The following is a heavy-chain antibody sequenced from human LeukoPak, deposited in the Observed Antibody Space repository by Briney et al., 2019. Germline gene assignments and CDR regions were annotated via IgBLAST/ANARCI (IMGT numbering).Heavy chain of an antibody. CDR2: IYDTGST. Sequence: KPSETLSLTCTVSGASVSRESWTWIRQPAGKGLEWTGYIYDTGSTTYNPSLQSRLTMSVDTSKNQFSLKLTSVTAADTAVYYCARNGFRTYCGTGCYSDYMDVWGKGATVTVSS. V-gene: IGHV4-4*07. CDR3: ARNGFRTYCGTGCYSDYMDV. CDR1: GASVSRES. J-gene: IGHJ6*03. D-gene: IGHD2-21*02.